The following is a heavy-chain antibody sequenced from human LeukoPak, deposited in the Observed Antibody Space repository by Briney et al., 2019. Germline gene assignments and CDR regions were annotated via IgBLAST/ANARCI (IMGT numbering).Heavy chain of an antibody. CDR3: ARAVAGFDY. V-gene: IGHV3-21*01. CDR2: ISSSSTYI. CDR1: GFTFSSYS. D-gene: IGHD6-19*01. J-gene: IGHJ4*02. Sequence: GGSLRLSCAASGFTFSSYSMNWVRQAPGKGLEWVSSISSSSTYIYYADSAKGRFTISRDNAKNSLYLQMNSLRAEDTAVYYCARAVAGFDYWGQGTLVTVSS.